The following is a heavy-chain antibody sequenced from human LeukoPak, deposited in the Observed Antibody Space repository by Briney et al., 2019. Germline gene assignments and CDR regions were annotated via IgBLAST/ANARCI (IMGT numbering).Heavy chain of an antibody. CDR3: AKGSSGYYVDN. CDR2: ISYDGSDK. D-gene: IGHD3-22*01. Sequence: PGGSLRLSCAASGFTFSSYGMHWVRQAPGKGLEWVAVISYDGSDKYYADSVKGRFTISRDNSKNTLYLQMISLRAEDTAVYYCAKGSSGYYVDNWGQGTLVTVCS. J-gene: IGHJ4*02. V-gene: IGHV3-30*18. CDR1: GFTFSSYG.